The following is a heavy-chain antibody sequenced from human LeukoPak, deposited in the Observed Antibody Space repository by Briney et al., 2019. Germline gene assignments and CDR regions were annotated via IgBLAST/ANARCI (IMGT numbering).Heavy chain of an antibody. Sequence: SETLSLTCAVYGGSFSGYYWSWLRQPPGKGLEWIGEFNHSGSTNYNPSLKSRVTISVDTSKNQFSLKLSSVTAADTAVYYCARINYGSGSPDYGMDVWGQGTTVTVSS. V-gene: IGHV4-34*01. D-gene: IGHD3-10*01. CDR3: ARINYGSGSPDYGMDV. CDR2: FNHSGST. J-gene: IGHJ6*02. CDR1: GGSFSGYY.